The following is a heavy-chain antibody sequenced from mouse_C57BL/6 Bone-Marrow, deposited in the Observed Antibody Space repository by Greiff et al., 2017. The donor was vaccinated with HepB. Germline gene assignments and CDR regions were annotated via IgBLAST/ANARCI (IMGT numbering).Heavy chain of an antibody. CDR3: TTRGLHPWCAY. V-gene: IGHV14-4*01. CDR1: GFNIKDDY. CDR2: IDPENGDT. Sequence: EVKLEESGAELVRPGASVKLSCTASGFNIKDDYMHWVKQRPEQGLEWIGWIDPENGDTEYASKFQGKATITADTSSNTAHLQLSSLTSEDTAVYYSTTRGLHPWCAYWGQGSLVTVSA. D-gene: IGHD2-4*01. J-gene: IGHJ3*01.